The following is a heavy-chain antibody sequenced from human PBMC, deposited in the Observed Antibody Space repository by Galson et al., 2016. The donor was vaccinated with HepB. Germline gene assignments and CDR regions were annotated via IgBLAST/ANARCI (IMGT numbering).Heavy chain of an antibody. D-gene: IGHD3-10*01. Sequence: SLRLSCAASGFTFSSYSLNWVRQAPGKGLEWLSYISIGSSRIYSADSVKGRFTISRDNAKNSLFLQMNSLRDEDTAVYFCVGDRDGQRHMVHGEYWGRGTLVTVSS. V-gene: IGHV3-48*02. CDR3: VGDRDGQRHMVHGEY. CDR2: ISIGSSRI. J-gene: IGHJ4*02. CDR1: GFTFSSYS.